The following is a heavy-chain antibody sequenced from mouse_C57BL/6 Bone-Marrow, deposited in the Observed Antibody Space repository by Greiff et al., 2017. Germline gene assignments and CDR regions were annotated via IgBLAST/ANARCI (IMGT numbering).Heavy chain of an antibody. CDR2: IYPRSGNT. J-gene: IGHJ2*01. D-gene: IGHD1-1*01. Sequence: QVQLKQSGAELARPGASVKLSCKASGYTFTSYGISWVKQRTGQGLEWIGEIYPRSGNTYYNEKFKGKATLTAAKSSSTAYMELRSLTSEDSAVYFGARSRYYGSKGYFDYWGQGTTLTVSS. CDR3: ARSRYYGSKGYFDY. V-gene: IGHV1-81*01. CDR1: GYTFTSYG.